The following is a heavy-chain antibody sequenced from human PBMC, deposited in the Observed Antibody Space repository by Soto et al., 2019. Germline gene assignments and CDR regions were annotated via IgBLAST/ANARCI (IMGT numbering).Heavy chain of an antibody. D-gene: IGHD3-10*01. CDR1: GYTFTSYA. CDR2: INAYNGNT. Sequence: ASVKVSCKASGYTFTSYAMHWVRQAPGQRLEWMGWINAYNGNTNYAQKLQGRVTMTTDTSTSTAYMELRSLRSDDTAVYYCARGRAMVRGVLEAFDIWGQGTMVTVSS. V-gene: IGHV1-18*01. CDR3: ARGRAMVRGVLEAFDI. J-gene: IGHJ3*02.